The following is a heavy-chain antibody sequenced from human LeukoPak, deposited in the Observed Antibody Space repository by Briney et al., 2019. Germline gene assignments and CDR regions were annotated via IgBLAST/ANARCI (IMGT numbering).Heavy chain of an antibody. CDR1: GYTFSSYG. CDR2: ISAYNGNT. Sequence: ASVKVSCKASGYTFSSYGISWVRQAPGQGLEWMGWISAYNGNTNYAQKLQGRVTMTTDTSTSTAYMELGSLRSDDTAVYYCAREGYYDSSGMYYFDYWGQGTLVTVSS. D-gene: IGHD3-22*01. CDR3: AREGYYDSSGMYYFDY. V-gene: IGHV1-18*01. J-gene: IGHJ4*02.